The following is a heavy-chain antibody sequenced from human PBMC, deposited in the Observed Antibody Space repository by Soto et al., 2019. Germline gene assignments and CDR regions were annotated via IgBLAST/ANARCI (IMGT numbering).Heavy chain of an antibody. Sequence: QLQLVESGGGVVQPGGSLRLSCVASGFTFSSFSLHWVRQAPGKGLEWLALISYDGSSKYNADSVKGRFTISRENSNNTLYLPLSSLRPEDTAVYYCARTTAVAGTPEFDYWGHGALVTVSS. J-gene: IGHJ4*01. D-gene: IGHD6-19*01. CDR2: ISYDGSSK. V-gene: IGHV3-30-3*01. CDR3: ARTTAVAGTPEFDY. CDR1: GFTFSSFS.